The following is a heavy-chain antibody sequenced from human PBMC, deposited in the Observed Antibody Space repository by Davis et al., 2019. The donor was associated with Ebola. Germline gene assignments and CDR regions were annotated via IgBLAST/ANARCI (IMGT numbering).Heavy chain of an antibody. J-gene: IGHJ4*02. CDR1: GFTFSDYY. CDR3: ASLAAAGTSGLDY. CDR2: ISSSGSTI. V-gene: IGHV3-11*01. Sequence: GGSLRLSCAASGFTFSDYYMSWIRQAPGKGLEWVSYISSSGSTIYYADSVKGRFTISRDNAKNSLYLQMNSLRAEDTAVYYCASLAAAGTSGLDYWGQGTLVTVSS. D-gene: IGHD6-13*01.